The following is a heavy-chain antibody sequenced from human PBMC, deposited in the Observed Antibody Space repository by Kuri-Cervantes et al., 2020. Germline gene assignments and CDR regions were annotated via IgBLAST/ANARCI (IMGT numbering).Heavy chain of an antibody. CDR3: ARDSPGYSSSWYYFDY. Sequence: LRLSCTVSGGSISNSNYYWSWIRQAAGKGLEWIGRIYTSGSTNYNPSLKSRVTISVDTSKNQFSLKLNSVTAADTAVYYCARDSPGYSSSWYYFDYWGQGTLITVSS. V-gene: IGHV4-61*02. D-gene: IGHD6-13*01. CDR1: GGSISNSNYY. CDR2: IYTSGST. J-gene: IGHJ4*02.